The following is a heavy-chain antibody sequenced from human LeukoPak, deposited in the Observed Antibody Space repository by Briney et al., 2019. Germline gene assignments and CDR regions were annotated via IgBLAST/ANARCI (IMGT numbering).Heavy chain of an antibody. CDR3: AKVFRAYGDYFSFDF. CDR2: ISGCGGST. D-gene: IGHD4-17*01. Sequence: GGSLRLSCAASGFTFSSYAMNWVRQAPGKGLEWVSSISGCGGSTYYADSVKGRFTISRDNSKNTLYLQMDSLRAEDTAIYYCAKVFRAYGDYFSFDFWGQGTLVTVSS. J-gene: IGHJ4*02. CDR1: GFTFSSYA. V-gene: IGHV3-23*01.